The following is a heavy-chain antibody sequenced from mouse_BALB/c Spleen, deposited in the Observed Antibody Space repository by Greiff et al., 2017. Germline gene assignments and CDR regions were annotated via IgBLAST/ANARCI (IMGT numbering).Heavy chain of an antibody. CDR2: IDPENGNT. CDR1: GFNIKDYY. D-gene: IGHD2-4*01. V-gene: IGHV14-1*02. Sequence: VQLQQSGAELVRPGALVKLSCKASGFNIKDYYMHWVKQRPEQGLEWIGWIDPENGNTIYDPKFQGKASITADTSSNTAYLQLSSLTSEDTAVYYCASLSTMITTGFAYWGQGTLVTVSA. CDR3: ASLSTMITTGFAY. J-gene: IGHJ3*01.